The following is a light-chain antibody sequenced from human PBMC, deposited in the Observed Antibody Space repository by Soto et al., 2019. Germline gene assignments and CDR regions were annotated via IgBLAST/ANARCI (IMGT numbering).Light chain of an antibody. V-gene: IGLV2-11*01. Sequence: QSVLTQPRSVSGSLGQSVTISCTGTTSDVGAYNYVSWYQQLPGRAPKLMIYYVRERPSGVPDRFSGSKSGNTASLTISGLQAEDEADYYCCSYAGSSTFYVFGAGTKVTVL. J-gene: IGLJ1*01. CDR2: YVR. CDR3: CSYAGSSTFYV. CDR1: TSDVGAYNY.